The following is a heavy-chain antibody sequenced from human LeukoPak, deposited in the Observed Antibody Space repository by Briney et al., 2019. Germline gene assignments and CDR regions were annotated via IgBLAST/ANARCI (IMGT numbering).Heavy chain of an antibody. CDR3: ARALSGSYRFDY. D-gene: IGHD1-26*01. CDR1: GYTFTGYY. V-gene: IGHV1-2*02. CDR2: INPNSGGT. Sequence: ASVKVSCKASGYTFTGYYMHWVRQAPGQGLEWMGWINPNSGGTNYAQKFQGRVTMTRDTSISTAYMELSGLRSDDTAVYYCARALSGSYRFDYWGQGTLVTVSS. J-gene: IGHJ4*02.